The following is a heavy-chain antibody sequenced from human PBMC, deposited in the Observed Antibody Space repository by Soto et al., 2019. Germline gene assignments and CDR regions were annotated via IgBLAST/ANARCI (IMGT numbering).Heavy chain of an antibody. V-gene: IGHV1-46*01. Sequence: ASVKVSCKASGYTFTSHYMHWVRQAPGQGLEWMGIINPSGGSTSYAQKFQGRVTMTRDTSTSTVYMELSSLRSEDTAVYYCARVGYSSGWYGYFDYWGQGTLVTVSS. D-gene: IGHD6-19*01. CDR3: ARVGYSSGWYGYFDY. CDR2: INPSGGST. CDR1: GYTFTSHY. J-gene: IGHJ4*02.